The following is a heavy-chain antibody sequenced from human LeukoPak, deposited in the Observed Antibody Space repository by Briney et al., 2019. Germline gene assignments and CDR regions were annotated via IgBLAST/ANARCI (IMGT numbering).Heavy chain of an antibody. V-gene: IGHV1-69*05. J-gene: IGHJ4*02. D-gene: IGHD4-23*01. Sequence: SVKVSCKASGGTFSSYAISWVRQAPGQGLEWMGRIIPIFGTANYAQKFQGRVTITTDESTSTAYMELSSLRSEDTAAYYCARHTMVVTAYYFDYWGQGTLVTVSS. CDR2: IIPIFGTA. CDR1: GGTFSSYA. CDR3: ARHTMVVTAYYFDY.